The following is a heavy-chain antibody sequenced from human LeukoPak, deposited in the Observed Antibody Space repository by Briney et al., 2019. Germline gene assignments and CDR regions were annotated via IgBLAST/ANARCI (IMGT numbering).Heavy chain of an antibody. CDR2: ISNSGSNR. Sequence: PGGSLRLSCVASGFTFSSYEMNWARQAPGKGLEWVSFISNSGSNRYYIASVKGRFTISRDNTKNALYLQMNSLRPEDTALYYCARELGVCSGGSCDAYDLWGQGTMVTVSS. D-gene: IGHD2-15*01. V-gene: IGHV3-48*03. J-gene: IGHJ3*01. CDR1: GFTFSSYE. CDR3: ARELGVCSGGSCDAYDL.